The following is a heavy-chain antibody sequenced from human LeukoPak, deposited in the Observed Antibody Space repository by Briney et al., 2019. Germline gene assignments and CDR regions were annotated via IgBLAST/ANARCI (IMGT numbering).Heavy chain of an antibody. CDR2: ISAYNGNT. D-gene: IGHD3-22*01. V-gene: IGHV1-18*01. Sequence: ASVKVSCKASGYTFTSYGISWVRQAPGQGLEWMGWISAYNGNTNYAQKLQGRVTMTTDTSTSTAYMELRSLRSDDTAVYYCARDLVGKYYYDSSGYLLDPWGQGTLDTVSS. CDR1: GYTFTSYG. CDR3: ARDLVGKYYYDSSGYLLDP. J-gene: IGHJ5*02.